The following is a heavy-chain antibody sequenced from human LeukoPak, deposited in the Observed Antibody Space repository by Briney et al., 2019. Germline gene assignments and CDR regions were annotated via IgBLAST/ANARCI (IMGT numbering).Heavy chain of an antibody. D-gene: IGHD1-26*01. CDR1: GYSFISYW. Sequence: GESLKISCKGSGYSFISYWIGWVRQMPGKGPEWMGIIYPGDSDTRYSPSFQGQVAISADKSITTAYLQWSSLKASDTAMYYCARREGDMSFDYWGQGTLVTVSS. CDR2: IYPGDSDT. J-gene: IGHJ4*02. CDR3: ARREGDMSFDY. V-gene: IGHV5-51*01.